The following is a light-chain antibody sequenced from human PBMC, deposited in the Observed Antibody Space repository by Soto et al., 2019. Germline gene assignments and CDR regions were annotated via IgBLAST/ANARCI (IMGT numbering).Light chain of an antibody. J-gene: IGKJ1*01. CDR2: GAA. Sequence: EIVLTQSPGTLSLSPGERATLSCRASQSVSGSSLAWYQQKPGQAPRLLLYGAASRATGIPDRFSGSGSGTDFTLTISRLESEDFAVYYCHQYGSSPWTFGQGTKVEIK. CDR1: QSVSGSS. CDR3: HQYGSSPWT. V-gene: IGKV3-20*01.